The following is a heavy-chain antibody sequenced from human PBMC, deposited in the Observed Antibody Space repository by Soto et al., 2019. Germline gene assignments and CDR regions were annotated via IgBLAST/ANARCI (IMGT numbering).Heavy chain of an antibody. V-gene: IGHV1-2*04. CDR1: GYTFTGYY. Sequence: QVQLVQSGAEVKKPGASVKVSCKASGYTFTGYYMHWVRQAPGQGLEWMGWINPNSGGTNYAQKFQGWVTMTRDTSISTAYMELSRLRSDDTAVYYCARDFFPAAADCGGDCYSGFFQHWGQGTLVTVSS. J-gene: IGHJ1*01. CDR2: INPNSGGT. CDR3: ARDFFPAAADCGGDCYSGFFQH. D-gene: IGHD2-21*01.